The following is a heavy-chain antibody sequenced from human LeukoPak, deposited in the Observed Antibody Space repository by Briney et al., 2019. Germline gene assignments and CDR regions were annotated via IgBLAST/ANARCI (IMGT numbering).Heavy chain of an antibody. CDR3: AKDSSSWYAKFDY. J-gene: IGHJ4*02. CDR1: GFTFSDYY. D-gene: IGHD6-13*01. V-gene: IGHV3-23*01. Sequence: GGSLRLSCAASGFTFSDYYMSWIRQAPGKGLEWVSAISGSGGSTYYADSVKGRFTISRDNSKNTLYLQMNSLRAEDTAVYYCAKDSSSWYAKFDYWGQGTLVTVSS. CDR2: ISGSGGST.